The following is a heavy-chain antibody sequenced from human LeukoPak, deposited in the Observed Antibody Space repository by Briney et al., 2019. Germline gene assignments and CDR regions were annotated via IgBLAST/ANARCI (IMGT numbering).Heavy chain of an antibody. V-gene: IGHV3-30*03. Sequence: PGGSLRLSCAASGFTFSSYEMNWVRQAPGKGLEWVTVISYDGSNKYYADSVKGRFTISRDNSKNTLYLQMNSLRAEDTAVYYCKISSNRIPGVDYWGQGTLVTVSS. CDR1: GFTFSSYE. CDR2: ISYDGSNK. CDR3: KISSNRIPGVDY. D-gene: IGHD6-13*01. J-gene: IGHJ4*02.